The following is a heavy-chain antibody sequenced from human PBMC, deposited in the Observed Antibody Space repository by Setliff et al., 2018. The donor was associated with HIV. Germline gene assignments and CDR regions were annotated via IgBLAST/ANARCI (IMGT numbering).Heavy chain of an antibody. CDR1: GGSISSSSYY. J-gene: IGHJ5*02. CDR2: IYYSGST. Sequence: SETLSLTCTVSGGSISSSSYYWGWIRQPPGKGLEWIGNIYYSGSTYYNPSLKSRVTISVDTSENQFSLRLNSVTAADTAVYYCARYRYYYDSSGYGRWFDPWGQGPRSPS. V-gene: IGHV4-39*01. D-gene: IGHD3-22*01. CDR3: ARYRYYYDSSGYGRWFDP.